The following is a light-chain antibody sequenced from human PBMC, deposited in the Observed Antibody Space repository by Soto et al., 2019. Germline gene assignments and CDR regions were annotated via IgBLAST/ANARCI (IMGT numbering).Light chain of an antibody. CDR1: QSVSGN. J-gene: IGKJ2*01. CDR3: QQYNNWPPT. CDR2: GAS. V-gene: IGKV3-15*01. Sequence: EIVMTQSPATLSVSPGERATLSCRASQSVSGNLVWYQQKRGQAPRLLIYGASTRATGIPARFSGSGSGTEFTLTISSLQSEDFAVYYCQQYNNWPPTFGQGTKLEIK.